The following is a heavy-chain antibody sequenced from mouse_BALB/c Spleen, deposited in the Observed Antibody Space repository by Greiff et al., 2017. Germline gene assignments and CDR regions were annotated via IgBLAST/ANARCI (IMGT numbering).Heavy chain of an antibody. CDR3: TRSSDSSGYAFDY. D-gene: IGHD3-2*01. CDR2: IYPGSGST. Sequence: LQQPGSELVRPGASVKLSCKASGYTFTSYWMHWVKQRPGQGLEWIGNIYPGSGSTNYDEKFKSKATLTVDTSSSTAYMQLSSLTSEDSAVYYCTRSSDSSGYAFDYWGQGTTLTVSS. CDR1: GYTFTSYW. J-gene: IGHJ2*01. V-gene: IGHV1S22*01.